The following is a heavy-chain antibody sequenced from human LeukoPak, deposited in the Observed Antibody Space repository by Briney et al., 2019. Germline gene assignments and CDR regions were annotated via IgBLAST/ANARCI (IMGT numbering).Heavy chain of an antibody. Sequence: ASVKVSCKASGYTFTNYDINWVRQAPGQGLEWMGWISTYNGNTIYAQKLQGRVTMTTDTSTSTVYMELRSLRSDDTAVYYCAKIAYGANFFDYWGQGTLVTVSS. D-gene: IGHD4/OR15-4a*01. CDR2: ISTYNGNT. J-gene: IGHJ4*02. V-gene: IGHV1-18*01. CDR3: AKIAYGANFFDY. CDR1: GYTFTNYD.